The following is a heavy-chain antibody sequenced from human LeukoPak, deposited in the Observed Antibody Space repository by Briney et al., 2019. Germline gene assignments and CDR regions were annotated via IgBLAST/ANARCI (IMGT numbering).Heavy chain of an antibody. CDR1: TFTFSSYN. J-gene: IGHJ4*02. CDR3: VRDRGSYRPIDY. V-gene: IGHV3-21*01. Sequence: GGSLRLSCAASTFTFSSYNMNWVRQAPGKGLEWVSSISSSGTYIYYRDSVKGRFTISRDNTENSLYLEMNSLRVEDTAIYYCVRDRGSYRPIDYWGQGTLVTVSS. CDR2: ISSSGTYI. D-gene: IGHD1-26*01.